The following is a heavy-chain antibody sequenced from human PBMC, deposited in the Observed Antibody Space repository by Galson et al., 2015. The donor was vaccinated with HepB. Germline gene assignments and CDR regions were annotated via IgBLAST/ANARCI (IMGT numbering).Heavy chain of an antibody. V-gene: IGHV1-69*13. Sequence: SVKVSCKASGGTFSSYAISWVRQAPGQGLEWMGGIIPIFGTANYAQKFQGRVTITADESTSTAYMELSSLRSEDTAVYYCARDGVVVPAAPYYYYGMDVWGQGTTVTVSS. D-gene: IGHD2-2*01. CDR2: IIPIFGTA. CDR1: GGTFSSYA. CDR3: ARDGVVVPAAPYYYYGMDV. J-gene: IGHJ6*02.